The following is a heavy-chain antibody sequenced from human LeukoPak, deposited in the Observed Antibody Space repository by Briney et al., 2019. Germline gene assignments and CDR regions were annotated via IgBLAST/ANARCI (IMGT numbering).Heavy chain of an antibody. V-gene: IGHV3-23*01. CDR2: ISGSGPST. J-gene: IGHJ4*02. CDR1: GFIFQNYA. CDR3: ARAGGSTVSHSDY. Sequence: GGSLRLSCAASGFIFQNYAMSWVRQAPGKGLEWTSSISGSGPSTEYADSVKGRFTISRDRAKNTLYLQMNSLRAEDTAVYYCARAGGSTVSHSDYWGQGTLVTVSS. D-gene: IGHD4-17*01.